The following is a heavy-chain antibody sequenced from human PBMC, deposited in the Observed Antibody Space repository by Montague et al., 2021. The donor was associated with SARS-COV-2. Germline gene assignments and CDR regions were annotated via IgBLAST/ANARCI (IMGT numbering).Heavy chain of an antibody. Sequence: QSGAEVKKPGESLRISCKGSGYSFTSYWISWVRQMPGKGLEWMGRIDPSDSYTNYSPSFQGHVTISADKSISTAYLQWSSLKASDTAMYYRARHLYGSGSYLNWFDPWGQGTLVTVSS. CDR1: GYSFTSYW. CDR2: IDPSDSYT. V-gene: IGHV5-10-1*01. CDR3: ARHLYGSGSYLNWFDP. J-gene: IGHJ5*02. D-gene: IGHD3-10*01.